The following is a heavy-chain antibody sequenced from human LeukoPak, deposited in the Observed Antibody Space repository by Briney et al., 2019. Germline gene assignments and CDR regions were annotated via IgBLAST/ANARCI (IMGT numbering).Heavy chain of an antibody. CDR3: ARGRQDVTMIVVVMTAVSYYLDV. Sequence: PSETLSLTCAVYGGSFSGYYWTWLRQTPEKGLEWIGEMNPSGSTNYNPSLKSRVTISVDTSKNQFSLELSSVTAADTAVYYCARGRQDVTMIVVVMTAVSYYLDVWGKGTTVTVS. CDR2: MNPSGST. V-gene: IGHV4-34*01. CDR1: GGSFSGYY. D-gene: IGHD3-22*01. J-gene: IGHJ6*03.